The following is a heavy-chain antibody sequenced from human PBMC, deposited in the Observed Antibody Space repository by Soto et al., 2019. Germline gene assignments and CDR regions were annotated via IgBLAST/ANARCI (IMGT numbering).Heavy chain of an antibody. Sequence: TVSLTGCCYGGYLRSYYWIWVGPPPGKGLEWIGEVNHSGEATYNPSLQSRVTISLDTSNNHFSLKMTSLTAADTALYFCTRAARFPRSWCDPWGQGTQVTVSA. V-gene: IGHV4-34*01. CDR1: GGYLRSYY. CDR3: TRAARFPRSWCDP. D-gene: IGHD6-25*01. CDR2: VNHSGEA. J-gene: IGHJ5*02.